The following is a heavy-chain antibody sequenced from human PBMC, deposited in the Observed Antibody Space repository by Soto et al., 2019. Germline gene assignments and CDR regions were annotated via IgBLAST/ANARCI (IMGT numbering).Heavy chain of an antibody. Sequence: GGSLRLSCAASGFTFSSYAMSWVRQAPGKGLEWVSAISGSGGSTYYADSVKGRFTISRDNSKNTLYLQMNSLRAEDTAVYYCAKDPPYYDFWSGYYDDAFDIWGQGTMVTVSS. V-gene: IGHV3-23*01. CDR2: ISGSGGST. CDR3: AKDPPYYDFWSGYYDDAFDI. J-gene: IGHJ3*02. CDR1: GFTFSSYA. D-gene: IGHD3-3*01.